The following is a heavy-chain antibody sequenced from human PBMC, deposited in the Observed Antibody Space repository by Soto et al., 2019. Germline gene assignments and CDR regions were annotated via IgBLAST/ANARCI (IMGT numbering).Heavy chain of an antibody. D-gene: IGHD2-2*02. J-gene: IGHJ5*02. V-gene: IGHV1-69*13. CDR1: GGTFSSYA. Sequence: SVKVSCKASGGTFSSYAISWVRQAPGQGLEWMGGIIPIFGTANYAQKFQGRVTITADESTGTAYMELSSLRSEDTAVYYCALGIVVVPAAIPQNWFDPWGQGTLVTVSS. CDR2: IIPIFGTA. CDR3: ALGIVVVPAAIPQNWFDP.